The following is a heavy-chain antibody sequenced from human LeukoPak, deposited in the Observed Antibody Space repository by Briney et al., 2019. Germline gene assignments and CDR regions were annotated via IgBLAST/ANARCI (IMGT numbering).Heavy chain of an antibody. CDR2: IKPDGSER. Sequence: GGSLRLSCAASEFTFSNYWMGWVRQAPGKELEWVANIKPDGSERHYVDSVEGRFTISRDNAQNSLYLQMNGLRAEDTAVYYCVGQYGSSTNYWGQGTLVTVSS. V-gene: IGHV3-7*02. J-gene: IGHJ4*02. CDR3: VGQYGSSTNY. D-gene: IGHD6-6*01. CDR1: EFTFSNYW.